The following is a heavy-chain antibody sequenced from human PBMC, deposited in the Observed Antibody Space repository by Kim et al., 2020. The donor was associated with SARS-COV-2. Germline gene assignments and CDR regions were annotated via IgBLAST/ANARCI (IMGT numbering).Heavy chain of an antibody. CDR2: IIPIFGTA. J-gene: IGHJ1*01. CDR1: GGTFSSYA. V-gene: IGHV1-69*13. Sequence: SVKVSCKASGGTFSSYAMSWVRQAPGQWLEWMGGIIPIFGTANYAQKFQGRVTITADESTSTAYMELSSLRSEDTAVYYCARDRVGQYYYDSSGYYSGYFQHWGQGTLVTVSS. D-gene: IGHD3-22*01. CDR3: ARDRVGQYYYDSSGYYSGYFQH.